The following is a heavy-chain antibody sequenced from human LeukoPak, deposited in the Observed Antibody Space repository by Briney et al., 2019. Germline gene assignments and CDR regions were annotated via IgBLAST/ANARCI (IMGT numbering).Heavy chain of an antibody. J-gene: IGHJ5*02. CDR2: VVPKDGEA. V-gene: IGHV1-69-2*01. CDR1: GYSFTDYY. CDR3: ATRSDP. Sequence: ASVKVSCRASGYSFTDYYIHWVQQAPGKGLEWTGRVVPKDGEAKYAERFQGRLTITADTSTDTAYMELRSLRSEDTAVYYCATRSDPWGQGTLVIVSS.